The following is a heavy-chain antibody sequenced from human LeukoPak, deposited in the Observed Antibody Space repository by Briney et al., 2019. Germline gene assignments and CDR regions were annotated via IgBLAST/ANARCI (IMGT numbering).Heavy chain of an antibody. CDR3: AREGFYGRELFPAFDY. Sequence: ASVKVSCKASGYNFIDYWIHWVRQAPGQGLEWMGIINPSGSSTSYAQKFQGRVTMTRDTSTSTVNMELSNLRSEDTAVYYCAREGFYGRELFPAFDYWGQGTLVTVSS. J-gene: IGHJ4*02. CDR2: INPSGSST. V-gene: IGHV1-46*01. D-gene: IGHD3-10*01. CDR1: GYNFIDYW.